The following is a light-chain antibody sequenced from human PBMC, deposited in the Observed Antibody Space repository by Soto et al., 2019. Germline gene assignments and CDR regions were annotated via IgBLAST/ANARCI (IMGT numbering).Light chain of an antibody. CDR1: QSVSSN. CDR3: QKYGSSPQT. J-gene: IGKJ1*01. Sequence: EIVMTQSPATLSVSPVERSTLSCRASQSVSSNLAWYQQKPGQAPRLLIYGASTRATGIPARFSGSGSGTEFTLTISSLQSEDFAVYYCQKYGSSPQTFGQGTKVDIK. CDR2: GAS. V-gene: IGKV3-15*01.